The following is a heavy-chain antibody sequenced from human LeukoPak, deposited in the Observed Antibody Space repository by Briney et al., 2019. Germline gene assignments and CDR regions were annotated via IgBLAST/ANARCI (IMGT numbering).Heavy chain of an antibody. CDR2: IYTGGST. CDR1: GFTVSTYY. J-gene: IGHJ4*02. D-gene: IGHD2-2*01. V-gene: IGHV3-53*03. Sequence: GGSLRLSCAASGFTVSTYYMTWVRQPPGKGLECVSVIYTGGSTYYADSVKGRFTVSRDNSKNTMYLKMNGMSAEDTAMYYCARGLGYCTSTTCLLPFDYWGQGTLVTVSS. CDR3: ARGLGYCTSTTCLLPFDY.